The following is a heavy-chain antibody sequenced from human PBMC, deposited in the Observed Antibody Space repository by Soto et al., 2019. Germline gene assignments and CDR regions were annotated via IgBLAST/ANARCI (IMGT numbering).Heavy chain of an antibody. V-gene: IGHV5-51*01. CDR2: IYPGDSDT. J-gene: IGHJ6*02. CDR1: GYSFTSYW. CDR3: ARHPSRFYGMDV. Sequence: DSLTISCKGSGYSFTSYWIGLARQMPGKGLEWMGIIYPGDSDTRYSPSFQGQVTISADKSISTAYLQWSSLKASDTAMYYCARHPSRFYGMDVWGQGTTVTVSS.